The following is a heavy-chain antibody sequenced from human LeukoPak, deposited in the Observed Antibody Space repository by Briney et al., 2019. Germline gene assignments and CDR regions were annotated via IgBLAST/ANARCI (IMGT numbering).Heavy chain of an antibody. CDR1: GGSISSSSYY. V-gene: IGHV4-39*01. CDR3: AQGERSAGEIQWLLPFDY. J-gene: IGHJ4*02. CDR2: IYYSGST. D-gene: IGHD5-12*01. Sequence: SETLSLTCTVSGGSISSSSYYWGWIRQPPGKGLEWIGSIYYSGSTYYNPSLKSRVTISVDTSKNQFSLKLSSVTAADTALYYCAQGERSAGEIQWLLPFDYWGQGTLVAVSS.